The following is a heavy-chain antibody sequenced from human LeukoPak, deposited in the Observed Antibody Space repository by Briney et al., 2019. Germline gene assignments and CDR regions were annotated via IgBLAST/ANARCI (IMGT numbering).Heavy chain of an antibody. V-gene: IGHV1-8*01. D-gene: IGHD5-18*01. CDR2: MSPNSGNT. CDR3: ARNAQVTRYFDY. J-gene: IGHJ4*02. Sequence: GASVKVSCKASGYTFSTYDINWVRQATGQGLEWMGWMSPNSGNTGYAQKFQGRVTMTRNTSISTAYMELSSLRSEDTAVYYCARNAQVTRYFDYWGQGTLVTVSS. CDR1: GYTFSTYD.